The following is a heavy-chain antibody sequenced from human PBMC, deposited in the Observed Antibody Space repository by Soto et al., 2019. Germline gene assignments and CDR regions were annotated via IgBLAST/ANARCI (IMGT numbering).Heavy chain of an antibody. J-gene: IGHJ4*02. Sequence: QVHLQESGPGLVKPSETLSLTCTVSGLSITNNYWSWIRQPPGKGLEWIGYIYYTGNTNYDPSLKSRVNMSVDTSKNQFSLNLASLTAADTAIYYCARANWYSEYWGQGTVVMVSS. V-gene: IGHV4-59*13. CDR2: IYYTGNT. CDR3: ARANWYSEY. D-gene: IGHD1-1*01. CDR1: GLSITNNY.